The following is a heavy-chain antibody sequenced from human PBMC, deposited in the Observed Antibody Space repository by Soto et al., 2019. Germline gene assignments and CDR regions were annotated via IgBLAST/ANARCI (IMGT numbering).Heavy chain of an antibody. CDR2: INPSGGST. J-gene: IGHJ4*02. D-gene: IGHD6-19*01. CDR1: GYTFTSYY. Sequence: RASVKVSCKASGYTFTSYYMHWVRQAPGQGLEWMGIINPSGGSTSYAQKFQGRVTMTRDTSTSTVYMELSSLRSEDTAVYYCARELNRYSSGWYGIDYWGQGTLVTVSS. V-gene: IGHV1-46*01. CDR3: ARELNRYSSGWYGIDY.